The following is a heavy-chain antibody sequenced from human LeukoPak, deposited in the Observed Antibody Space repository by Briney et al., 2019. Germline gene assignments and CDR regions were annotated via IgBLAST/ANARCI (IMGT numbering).Heavy chain of an antibody. D-gene: IGHD3-10*01. Sequence: SVKVSYKASGGTFSSYAISWVRQAPGQGLEWMGRIIPILGIANYAQKFQGRVTITADKSTSTAYMELSSLRSEDTAVYYCAIGVLLWFGDLNAFDIWGQGTMVTVSS. CDR1: GGTFSSYA. V-gene: IGHV1-69*04. J-gene: IGHJ3*02. CDR2: IIPILGIA. CDR3: AIGVLLWFGDLNAFDI.